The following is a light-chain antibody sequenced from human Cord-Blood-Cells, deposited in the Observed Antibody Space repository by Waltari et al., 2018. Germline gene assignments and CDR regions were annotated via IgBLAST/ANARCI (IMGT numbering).Light chain of an antibody. CDR1: TSGDKY. Sequence: SYELTQPPTVSVHPGPPASIPCSRDTSGDKYACWYPQEAGLSPGLEIYQDSKRPSGIPDRLSRSNSENTATLTISGTQAMDEADYYCRAWDSSTYVFGTGTKVTVL. V-gene: IGLV3-1*01. CDR2: QDS. CDR3: RAWDSSTYV. J-gene: IGLJ1*01.